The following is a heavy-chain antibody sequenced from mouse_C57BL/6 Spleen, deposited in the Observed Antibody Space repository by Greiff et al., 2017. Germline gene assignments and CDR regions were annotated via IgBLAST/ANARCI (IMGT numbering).Heavy chain of an antibody. J-gene: IGHJ4*01. Sequence: EVKLMESEGGLVQPGSSMKLSCTASGFTFSDYYMAWVRQVPEKGLEWVANINYDGSSTYYLDSLKSRFIISRDNAKNILYLQMSSLKSEDTATYYCARDRYYYGSRGDAMDYWGQGTSVTVSS. V-gene: IGHV5-16*01. D-gene: IGHD1-1*01. CDR3: ARDRYYYGSRGDAMDY. CDR1: GFTFSDYY. CDR2: INYDGSST.